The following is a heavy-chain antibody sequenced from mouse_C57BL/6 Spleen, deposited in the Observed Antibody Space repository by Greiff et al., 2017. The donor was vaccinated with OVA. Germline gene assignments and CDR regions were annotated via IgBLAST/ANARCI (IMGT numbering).Heavy chain of an antibody. CDR2: IYPGDGDT. D-gene: IGHD3-2*02. CDR1: GYAFSSYW. CDR3: ARTAQATDFDY. Sequence: VQLQQSGAELVKPGASVKISCKASGYAFSSYWMNWVKQRPGKGLEWIGQIYPGDGDTNYNGKFKGKATLTADKSSSTAYMQLSSLTSEDSAVYFCARTAQATDFDYWGQGTALTVSS. V-gene: IGHV1-80*01. J-gene: IGHJ2*01.